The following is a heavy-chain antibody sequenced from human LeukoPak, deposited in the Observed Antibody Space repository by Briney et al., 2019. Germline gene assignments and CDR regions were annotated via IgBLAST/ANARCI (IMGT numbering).Heavy chain of an antibody. J-gene: IGHJ4*02. Sequence: GESLKISCKGSGYTFTNYWIGWVRQLPGKGLEWMGIMYPGDSDTRYSPSFQGQVTISADKSISTAYLQWSSLKASDTAMYYCARGDYGDFRVFYTLFDYWGQGTLVTVSS. V-gene: IGHV5-51*01. D-gene: IGHD4-17*01. CDR1: GYTFTNYW. CDR2: MYPGDSDT. CDR3: ARGDYGDFRVFYTLFDY.